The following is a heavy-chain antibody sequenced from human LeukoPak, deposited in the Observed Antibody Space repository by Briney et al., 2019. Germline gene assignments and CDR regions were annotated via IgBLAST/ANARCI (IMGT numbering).Heavy chain of an antibody. J-gene: IGHJ4*02. CDR3: ARQGSSSARETDY. V-gene: IGHV4-59*08. D-gene: IGHD6-13*01. Sequence: SETLSLTCTVSGGSISSYYWSWIRQPPGKGLEWIGYIYYSGSTNYNPSLKSRVTISVDTSKNQFSLKLSSVTAADTAVYYSARQGSSSARETDYWGQGTLVTVSS. CDR2: IYYSGST. CDR1: GGSISSYY.